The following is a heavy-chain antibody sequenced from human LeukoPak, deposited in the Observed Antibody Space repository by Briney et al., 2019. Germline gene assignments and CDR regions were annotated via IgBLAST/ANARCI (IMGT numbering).Heavy chain of an antibody. D-gene: IGHD2-21*02. J-gene: IGHJ4*02. CDR1: GFTFTSSA. V-gene: IGHV1-58*02. CDR3: AAVGKYCGGDCYSQY. CDR2: IVVGSGNT. Sequence: SVKVSCKASGFTFTSSAMQWARQARGQRLEWIGWIVVGSGNTNYAQKFQERVTITRDMSTSTAYMELSSLRSEDTAVYYCAAVGKYCGGDCYSQYWGQGTLVTVSS.